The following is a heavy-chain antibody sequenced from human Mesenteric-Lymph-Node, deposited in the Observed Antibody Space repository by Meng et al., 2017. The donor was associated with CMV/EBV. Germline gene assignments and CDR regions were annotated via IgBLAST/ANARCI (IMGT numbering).Heavy chain of an antibody. Sequence: GGSLRLSCAASGFTFSHYGMTWVRQAPGKGLEWVSTISASGDMTYYADSVKGRFTISRDNSKSTLYLQMNSLKAEDTALYYCAKDQVGGGYNILYYFDYWGQGPLVTVSS. CDR2: ISASGDMT. D-gene: IGHD5-24*01. V-gene: IGHV3-23*01. J-gene: IGHJ4*02. CDR1: GFTFSHYG. CDR3: AKDQVGGGYNILYYFDY.